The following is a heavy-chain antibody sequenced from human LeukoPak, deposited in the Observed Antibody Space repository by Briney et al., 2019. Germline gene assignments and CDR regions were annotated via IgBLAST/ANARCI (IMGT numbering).Heavy chain of an antibody. Sequence: NLGESLKISCKGSGYSFTTHWIGWVRQMPGKGLEWMGIIYPDDSNTRYSPSFQGQVTLSADKSINTAYLQWSSLRASDTAMYYCARLEEDLTLGVTGYWFVPWGQGTLVTVS. CDR2: IYPDDSNT. J-gene: IGHJ5*02. CDR3: ARLEEDLTLGVTGYWFVP. V-gene: IGHV5-51*01. D-gene: IGHD2-8*02. CDR1: GYSFTTHW.